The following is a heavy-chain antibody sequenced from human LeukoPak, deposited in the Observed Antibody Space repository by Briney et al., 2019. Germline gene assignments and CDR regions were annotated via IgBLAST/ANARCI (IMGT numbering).Heavy chain of an antibody. CDR1: GFTFSNAW. D-gene: IGHD3-10*01. J-gene: IGHJ4*02. CDR3: TLYDSGKIDY. Sequence: GGSLRLSCAASGFTFSNAWMTWVRQAPGKGLEWVGRITSKTDGETTLYAAPVKGRFTISRDDSQNTLYLQMNSLKIEDTAVYYCTLYDSGKIDYGGQGALVTVSA. V-gene: IGHV3-15*01. CDR2: ITSKTDGETT.